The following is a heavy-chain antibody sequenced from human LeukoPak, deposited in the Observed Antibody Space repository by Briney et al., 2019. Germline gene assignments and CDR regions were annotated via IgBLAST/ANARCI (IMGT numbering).Heavy chain of an antibody. V-gene: IGHV4-39*01. J-gene: IGHJ4*02. Sequence: PSETLSLTCTVSGGSISSSSYYWGWIRQPRGKGLEWIGSIYYSGSTYYNPSLKSRVTISVDTSKNQFSLKLSSVTAADTAVYYCARHLSAAMVHYWGQGTLVTVSS. CDR3: ARHLSAAMVHY. D-gene: IGHD5-18*01. CDR2: IYYSGST. CDR1: GGSISSSSYY.